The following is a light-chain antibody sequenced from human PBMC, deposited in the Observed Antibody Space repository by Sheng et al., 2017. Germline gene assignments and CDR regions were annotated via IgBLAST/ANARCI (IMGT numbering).Light chain of an antibody. CDR3: ASWDGDMGGVV. J-gene: IGLJ2*01. V-gene: IGLV1-47*01. Sequence: QPVLTQPPSASGSTGQTVTLSCSGLSARVGPISAFWYQQFPDGVPKLVIHENYKRPSGVSERFSGSQVDTSASLTISGLRSEDEATYYCASWDGDMGGVVFGGGTKVTVL. CDR1: SARVGPIS. CDR2: ENY.